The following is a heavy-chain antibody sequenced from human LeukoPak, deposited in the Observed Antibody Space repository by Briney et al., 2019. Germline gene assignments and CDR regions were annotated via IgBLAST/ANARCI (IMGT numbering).Heavy chain of an antibody. Sequence: GGSLRLSCAASGFTFSSYAMSWVRQAPGKGLEWVSAISGSGGSTYYADSVKGRFTISRDNSKNTLYLQMNSLRAEDTAVYYCANHQDIVVLVAAVGAFDIWGQGTMVTVSS. CDR3: ANHQDIVVLVAAVGAFDI. V-gene: IGHV3-23*01. J-gene: IGHJ3*02. CDR2: ISGSGGST. CDR1: GFTFSSYA. D-gene: IGHD2-15*01.